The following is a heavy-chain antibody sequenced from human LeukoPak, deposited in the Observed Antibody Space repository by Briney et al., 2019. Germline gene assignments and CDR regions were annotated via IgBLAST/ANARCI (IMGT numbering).Heavy chain of an antibody. CDR2: IYYSGST. CDR1: GGSISSSSYY. Sequence: SETLSLTCTVSGGSISSSSYYWGWIRQPPGKGLEWIGSIYYSGSTYYNPSLKSRVTISVDTSKNQFSLKLSSVTAADTAVYYCARETAPDRAREDIVVVPAAIRPYYYYMDVWGKGTTVTVSS. V-gene: IGHV4-39*07. D-gene: IGHD2-2*02. J-gene: IGHJ6*03. CDR3: ARETAPDRAREDIVVVPAAIRPYYYYMDV.